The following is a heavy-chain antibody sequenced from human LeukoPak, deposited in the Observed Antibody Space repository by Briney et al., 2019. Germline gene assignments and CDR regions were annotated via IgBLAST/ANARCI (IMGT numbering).Heavy chain of an antibody. CDR3: ARRGYSYGSGV. CDR1: GYSISSGYY. Sequence: SETLSLTCTVSGYSISSGYYWGWIRQPPGKGLEWIGSIYHSGSTYYNPSLKSRVTISVDTSKNQFSLKLSSVTAADTAVYYCARRGYSYGSGVWGQGTMVTVSS. CDR2: IYHSGST. V-gene: IGHV4-38-2*02. J-gene: IGHJ3*01. D-gene: IGHD5-18*01.